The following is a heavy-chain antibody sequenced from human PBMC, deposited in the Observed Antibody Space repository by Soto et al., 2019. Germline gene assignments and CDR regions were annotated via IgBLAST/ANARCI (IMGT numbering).Heavy chain of an antibody. V-gene: IGHV4-31*03. D-gene: IGHD2-15*01. CDR2: IYHSGST. J-gene: IGHJ5*02. CDR1: GGSISTGGNY. CDR3: AGARGYCSGGSCYCWFDP. Sequence: QVQLQESGPGLVKPSQTLSLTCTVSGGSISTGGNYWSWIRQHPGKGLEWIGHIYHSGSTYYNPSLKSRVTISVDTSKNQFSLKLSSVTAADTAVYYCAGARGYCSGGSCYCWFDPWGQGTLVNVSS.